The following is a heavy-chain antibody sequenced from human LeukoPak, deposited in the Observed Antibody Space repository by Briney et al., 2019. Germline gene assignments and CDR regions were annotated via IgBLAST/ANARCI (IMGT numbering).Heavy chain of an antibody. J-gene: IGHJ4*02. CDR2: IYYSGST. CDR1: GGSISSGGYY. V-gene: IGHV4-31*03. Sequence: PSQTLSLTCTVSGGSISSGGYYWSWIRQHPGKGLEWIWHIYYSGSTYYNPSLKSRVTISVDTSKNQFSLKLSSVTAADTAVYYCARAGPIRYCSGGSCCSTFDYWGQGTLVTVSS. D-gene: IGHD2-15*01. CDR3: ARAGPIRYCSGGSCCSTFDY.